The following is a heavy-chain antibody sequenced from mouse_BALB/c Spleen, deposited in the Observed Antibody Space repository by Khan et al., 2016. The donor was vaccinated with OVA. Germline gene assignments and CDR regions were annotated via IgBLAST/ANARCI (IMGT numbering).Heavy chain of an antibody. J-gene: IGHJ2*01. CDR2: INPSNGRT. D-gene: IGHD2-1*01. V-gene: IGHV1S81*02. CDR1: GYTLTSYW. CDR3: ARLLINFDY. Sequence: QVQLQQSGAELVNPGASVNLSCKASGYTLTSYWMYWVKQRPGQGLEWIGEINPSNGRTNYNETFKSKATLTVDKSSSTAYMQLSSPTSEDSAVYYCARLLINFDYWGQGTTLTVSS.